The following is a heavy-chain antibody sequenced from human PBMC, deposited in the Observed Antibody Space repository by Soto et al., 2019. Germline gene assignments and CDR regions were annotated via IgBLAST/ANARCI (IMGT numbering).Heavy chain of an antibody. CDR1: GYSIRRDDYY. CDR3: ARGDGPRIPVYYYYAMDV. Sequence: SETLSLTCTVSGYSIRRDDYYWSWVRQSPGKGLEWIGYIYNTGNTYYNPSLKSRVTMSVDTSKNQVSLRLTSLTAADTAVYYCARGDGPRIPVYYYYAMDVWGQGPKVTVYS. D-gene: IGHD2-2*02. CDR2: IYNTGNT. J-gene: IGHJ6*02. V-gene: IGHV4-30-4*08.